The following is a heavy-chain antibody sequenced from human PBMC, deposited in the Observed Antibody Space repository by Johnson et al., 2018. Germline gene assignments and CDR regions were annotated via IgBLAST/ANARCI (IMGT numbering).Heavy chain of an antibody. Sequence: QVQLVQSGGGVVQPGRSLRLSCAASGFTFSSYAMHWVRQAPGKGLEWVAVISYDGSNKYYADSVKGRFTISRDNSKNTLYLQMNSLRAEDTGVYYCASGPAGYAFDIWGQGTMVTVSS. J-gene: IGHJ3*02. V-gene: IGHV3-30*14. CDR1: GFTFSSYA. CDR2: ISYDGSNK. D-gene: IGHD3-10*01. CDR3: ASGPAGYAFDI.